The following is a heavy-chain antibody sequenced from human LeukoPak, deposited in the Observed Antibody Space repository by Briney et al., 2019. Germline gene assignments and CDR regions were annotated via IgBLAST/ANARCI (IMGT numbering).Heavy chain of an antibody. D-gene: IGHD3-22*01. CDR1: GGSISSYY. Sequence: PSETLSLTCTVSGGSISSYYWSWIRQPPGKGLEWIGYIYYSGSTNYNPSLKSRVTISVDTSKNQFSLKLSSVTAADTAVYYCARVLGYYDSSGLTIPVWRQNKNWFDPWGQGTLVTVSS. CDR2: IYYSGST. J-gene: IGHJ5*02. V-gene: IGHV4-59*01. CDR3: ARVLGYYDSSGLTIPVWRQNKNWFDP.